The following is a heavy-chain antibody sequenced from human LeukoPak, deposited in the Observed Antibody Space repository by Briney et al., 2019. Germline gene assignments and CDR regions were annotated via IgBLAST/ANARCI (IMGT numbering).Heavy chain of an antibody. Sequence: PGGSLRLSCAASGFTFSSYAMSWVRQAPGKGLEWVSAISGSGGSTYYADSVKGRFTISRDNSKNTLYLQMNSLRAEDTAVYYCARGRFRSPSEYYDSSDILRDAFDIWGQGTMVTVSS. D-gene: IGHD3-22*01. CDR3: ARGRFRSPSEYYDSSDILRDAFDI. CDR1: GFTFSSYA. J-gene: IGHJ3*02. V-gene: IGHV3-23*01. CDR2: ISGSGGST.